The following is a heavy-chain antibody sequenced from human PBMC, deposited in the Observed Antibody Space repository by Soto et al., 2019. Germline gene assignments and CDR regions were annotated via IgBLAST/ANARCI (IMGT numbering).Heavy chain of an antibody. CDR2: IYSGNT. J-gene: IGHJ4*02. D-gene: IGHD3-16*01. Sequence: QVQLQESGPGLVKPSETLSLTCTVSGGSISSGVYYWTWIRQHPGKGLEWIGNIYSGNTNYNPSLKSRVTISADTSKNQLSLKLTSVTAADTAGYYCVRLGDWAGCYWGQGTLVAVSS. CDR1: GGSISSGVYY. CDR3: VRLGDWAGCY. V-gene: IGHV4-31*03.